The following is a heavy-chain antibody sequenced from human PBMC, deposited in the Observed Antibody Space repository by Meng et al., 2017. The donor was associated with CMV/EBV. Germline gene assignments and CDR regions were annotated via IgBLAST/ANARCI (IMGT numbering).Heavy chain of an antibody. CDR2: INWNSGDI. CDR1: GFTFDDYA. Sequence: GGSLRLSCAASGFTFDDYAMHWVRQAPGKGLEWVSGINWNSGDIGYADSVKGRFTISRDNAKNTLYLQMNSLRAEDTAVYYCARAYSGDYWGQGTLVTVSS. CDR3: ARAYSGDY. J-gene: IGHJ4*02. V-gene: IGHV3-9*01. D-gene: IGHD5-12*01.